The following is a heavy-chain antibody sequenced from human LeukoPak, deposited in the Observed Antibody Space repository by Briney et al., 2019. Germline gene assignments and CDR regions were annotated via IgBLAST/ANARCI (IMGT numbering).Heavy chain of an antibody. D-gene: IGHD3-10*01. CDR3: ARGSHSSFDY. Sequence: SQTLSLTCAISGDSLSNNNVAWNWITQSPSRGLEWLGGTYYRPHFNTDYAVSVKSRIAINSDTSKNQFSLQLNAVTPEDTGVYYCARGSHSSFDYWGQGTLVTVSS. CDR1: GDSLSNNNVA. J-gene: IGHJ4*02. V-gene: IGHV6-1*01. CDR2: TYYRPHFNT.